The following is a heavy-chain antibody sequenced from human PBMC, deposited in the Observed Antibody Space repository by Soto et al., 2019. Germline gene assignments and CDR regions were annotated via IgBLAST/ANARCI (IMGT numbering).Heavy chain of an antibody. D-gene: IGHD3-22*01. CDR2: ISAYNGNT. V-gene: IGHV1-18*01. J-gene: IGHJ3*02. CDR3: ARGALSYYDSSGYYSGAAFDI. Sequence: QVQLVQSGAEVKKPGASVKVSCKASGYTFTSYGISWVRQAPGQGLEGMGRISAYNGNTNYAQKLQGRVTMTKDTSTSTAYMELRSLRSDDTAVYYCARGALSYYDSSGYYSGAAFDIWGQGTMVTVSS. CDR1: GYTFTSYG.